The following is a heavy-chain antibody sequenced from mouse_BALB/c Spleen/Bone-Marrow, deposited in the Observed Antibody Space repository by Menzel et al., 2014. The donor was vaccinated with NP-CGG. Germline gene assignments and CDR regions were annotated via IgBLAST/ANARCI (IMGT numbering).Heavy chain of an antibody. CDR2: INPSNGGT. CDR3: TREGTFFAY. D-gene: IGHD3-3*01. CDR1: GYTFTSYY. V-gene: IGHV1S81*02. J-gene: IGHJ3*01. Sequence: LQESEAELVKPGASVKLSCKSSGYTFTSYYMYWVKQRPGQGLEWIGGINPSNGGTNFNEKFKSKATLTVDKSSSTAYMQLSSLTSEDSAVYYCTREGTFFAYWGQGTLVTVSA.